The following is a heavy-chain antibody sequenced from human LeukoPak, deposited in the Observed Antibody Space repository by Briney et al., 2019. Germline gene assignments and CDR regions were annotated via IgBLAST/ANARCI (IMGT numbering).Heavy chain of an antibody. V-gene: IGHV4-59*01. Sequence: SETLSLTCTVSDGSITNYYWNWIRQPPGKGLEWIGNIYNSGSTDYNPSLKSRVTISVNTSKNQISLKLSPVTAADTAVYYCARDKGPYWYFDLWGRGTLVTVSS. CDR2: IYNSGST. J-gene: IGHJ2*01. CDR1: DGSITNYY. CDR3: ARDKGPYWYFDL.